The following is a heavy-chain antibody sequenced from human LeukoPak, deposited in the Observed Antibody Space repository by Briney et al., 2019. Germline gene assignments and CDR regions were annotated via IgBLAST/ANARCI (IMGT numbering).Heavy chain of an antibody. Sequence: GGSLRLSCAASGFTFSSYGMHWVRQAPGKGLEWVAVIWYDGSNKYYADSVEGRFTISRDNSKNTLYLQMNSLRAEDTAVYYCARDWHSDTPEYYFDYWGQGTLVTVSS. D-gene: IGHD3-10*01. CDR3: ARDWHSDTPEYYFDY. CDR1: GFTFSSYG. CDR2: IWYDGSNK. J-gene: IGHJ4*02. V-gene: IGHV3-33*01.